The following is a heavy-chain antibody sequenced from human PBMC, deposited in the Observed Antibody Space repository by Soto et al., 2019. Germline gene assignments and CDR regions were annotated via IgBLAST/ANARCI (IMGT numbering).Heavy chain of an antibody. CDR1: GGSISSSSYY. CDR3: ARGHPRSSWYPINWFDP. D-gene: IGHD6-13*01. Sequence: QLQLQESGPGLVKPSETLSLTCTVSGGSISSSSYYWGWIRQPPGKGLEWIGSIYYSGSTYYNPSLKSRVTISVDTSKNQFSLKLSSVTAADTAVYYCARGHPRSSWYPINWFDPWGQGTLVTVSS. CDR2: IYYSGST. V-gene: IGHV4-39*01. J-gene: IGHJ5*02.